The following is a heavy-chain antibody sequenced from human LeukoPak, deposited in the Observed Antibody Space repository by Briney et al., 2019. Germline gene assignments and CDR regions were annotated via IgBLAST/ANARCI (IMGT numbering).Heavy chain of an antibody. V-gene: IGHV3-30*02. Sequence: PGGSLRLSCSVSGFTLSHYGMHWVRQAPGKGLEWVAFIRYDGSNKYYADSVKGRFTISRDNSKNTLYLQMNSLRAEDTAVYYCAKAPSYGSGSYHVDYWGQGTLVTVSS. D-gene: IGHD3-10*01. CDR3: AKAPSYGSGSYHVDY. CDR1: GFTLSHYG. CDR2: IRYDGSNK. J-gene: IGHJ4*02.